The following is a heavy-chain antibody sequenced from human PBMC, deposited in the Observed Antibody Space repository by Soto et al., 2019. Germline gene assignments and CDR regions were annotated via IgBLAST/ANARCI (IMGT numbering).Heavy chain of an antibody. CDR1: GGSISSSSYY. D-gene: IGHD3-10*01. J-gene: IGHJ6*02. Sequence: PSETLSLTCTVSGGSISSSSYYWGWIRQPPGKGLEWIGSIYYSGSTYYNPSLKSRVTISIDTSKNQFSLKLSSATAADTAVYYCARGLLWFGELFSYGMDVWGQGTTVTVSS. V-gene: IGHV4-39*01. CDR3: ARGLLWFGELFSYGMDV. CDR2: IYYSGST.